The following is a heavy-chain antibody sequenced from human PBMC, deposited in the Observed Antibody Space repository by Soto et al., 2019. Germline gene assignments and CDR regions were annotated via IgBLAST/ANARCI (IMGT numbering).Heavy chain of an antibody. CDR3: ARDSQRYYYDSSGYYCY. V-gene: IGHV1-18*01. CDR1: GYTFTSYG. Sequence: SVKVSCKASGYTFTSYGISWVRQAPGQGLEWMGWISAYNSNTNYAQKLQGRVTMTTDTSTSTAYMELRSLRSDDTAVYYCARDSQRYYYDSSGYYCYWGQGTLVTVSS. J-gene: IGHJ4*02. D-gene: IGHD3-22*01. CDR2: ISAYNSNT.